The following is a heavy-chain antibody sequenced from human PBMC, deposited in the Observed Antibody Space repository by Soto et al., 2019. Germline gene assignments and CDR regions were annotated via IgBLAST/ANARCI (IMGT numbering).Heavy chain of an antibody. D-gene: IGHD6-19*01. CDR3: VKDGSSGWPYYYGMDV. CDR1: GFTFSSYG. Sequence: SLGLSCAASGFTFSSYGMHWVRQAPGKGLEWVAVISYDGRNKYYADSVKGRFTISRDNSKNTLYLQMSSLRPEDTAVYYCVKDGSSGWPYYYGMDVWGQGTAVTVSS. V-gene: IGHV3-30*18. J-gene: IGHJ6*02. CDR2: ISYDGRNK.